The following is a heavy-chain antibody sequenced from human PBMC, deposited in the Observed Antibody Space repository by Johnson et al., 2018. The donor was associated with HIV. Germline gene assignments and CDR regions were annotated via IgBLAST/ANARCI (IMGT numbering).Heavy chain of an antibody. D-gene: IGHD5-18*01. CDR1: GFTFSDYY. CDR3: AKEGTTMEVDI. V-gene: IGHV3-11*04. J-gene: IGHJ3*02. Sequence: QVQLVESGGGLVKPGGSLRLSCAASGFTFSDYYMSWIRQAPGKGLEWVSGISSNGGNTYYADSVKGRFTISRDNSKNTLYLQLNSLRAEDTAVYYCAKEGTTMEVDIWGQGTMVTVSS. CDR2: ISSNGGNT.